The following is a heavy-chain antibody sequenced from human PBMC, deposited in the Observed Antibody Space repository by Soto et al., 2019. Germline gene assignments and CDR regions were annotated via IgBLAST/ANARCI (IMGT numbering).Heavy chain of an antibody. J-gene: IGHJ2*01. Sequence: QVQLQQWGAGLLKPSETLSLTCAVYGGSFSGYYWSWIRQPPGKGLEWMGESNHSGSTNYNPSLKRRVTISVDASKNQLALKLSAVAAADTAVYYCARARKKQRLGRYFDLWGRGTLVTVSS. V-gene: IGHV4-34*01. CDR2: SNHSGST. CDR3: ARARKKQRLGRYFDL. CDR1: GGSFSGYY. D-gene: IGHD6-25*01.